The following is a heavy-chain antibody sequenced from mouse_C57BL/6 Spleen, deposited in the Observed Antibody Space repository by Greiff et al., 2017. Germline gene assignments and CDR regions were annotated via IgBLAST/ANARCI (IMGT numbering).Heavy chain of an antibody. V-gene: IGHV1-81*01. D-gene: IGHD6-1*01. CDR3: ERRGGLTGYFDV. Sequence: VQLQQSGAELARPGASVKLSCKASGYTFTSYGISWVKQRTGQGLEWIGEIYPRSGNTYYNEKFKGKATLTADKSSSTAYMELRSLTSEDSAVYVCERRGGLTGYFDVWGTGTTVTGSS. J-gene: IGHJ1*03. CDR2: IYPRSGNT. CDR1: GYTFTSYG.